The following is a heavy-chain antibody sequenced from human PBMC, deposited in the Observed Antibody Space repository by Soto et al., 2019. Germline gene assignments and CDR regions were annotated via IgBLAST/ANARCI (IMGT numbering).Heavy chain of an antibody. V-gene: IGHV1-69*01. CDR1: GGTFSSYA. CDR3: ATGARYSSGWFSEFDY. CDR2: TIPIFGTA. D-gene: IGHD6-19*01. J-gene: IGHJ4*02. Sequence: PSASVKVSCKASGGTFSSYAISWVRQAPGQGLEWMGGTIPIFGTANYAQKFQGRVTITADESTSTAYMELSSLRSEDTAVYYCATGARYSSGWFSEFDYWGQGTLVTVSS.